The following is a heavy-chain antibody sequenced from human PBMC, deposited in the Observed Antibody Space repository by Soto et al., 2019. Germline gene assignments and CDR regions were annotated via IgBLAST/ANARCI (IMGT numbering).Heavy chain of an antibody. Sequence: GGSLRLSCAASGFTFSSYAMSWVRQAPGKGLEWVSYISSSSSYTNYADSVKGRFTISRDNAKNPLYLQMNSLRAEDTAVYYCARVVHYYGSGSYYGPYFDYWGQGTLVTVSS. D-gene: IGHD3-10*01. CDR2: ISSSSSYT. J-gene: IGHJ4*02. V-gene: IGHV3-11*05. CDR3: ARVVHYYGSGSYYGPYFDY. CDR1: GFTFSSYA.